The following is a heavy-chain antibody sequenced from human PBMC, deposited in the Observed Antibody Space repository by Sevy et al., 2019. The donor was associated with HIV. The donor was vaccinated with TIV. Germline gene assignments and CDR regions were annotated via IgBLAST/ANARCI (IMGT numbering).Heavy chain of an antibody. D-gene: IGHD6-13*01. CDR1: GFTFSCSA. J-gene: IGHJ6*03. CDR3: TRLEQQLASTPLLMDV. Sequence: GGSLRLSCAASGFTFSCSAMHWVRQASGKGLEWVGRIRSKANSYATAYAASVKGRFTISRDDSKNTAYLQMNSLKTEDTAVYYCTRLEQQLASTPLLMDVWGKGTTVTVSS. CDR2: IRSKANSYAT. V-gene: IGHV3-73*01.